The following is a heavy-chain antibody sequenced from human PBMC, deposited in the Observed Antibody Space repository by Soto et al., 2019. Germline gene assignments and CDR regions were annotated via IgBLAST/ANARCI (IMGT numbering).Heavy chain of an antibody. CDR3: AKGTYRDYVYWDHAFDI. D-gene: IGHD4-17*01. Sequence: EVQLLESGGGLVQPGGSLRLSCAASGFTFSSYAMSWVRQAPGKGLEWVSAISGSGSRTDYADSVKGRFTFSRDNSKKTLYLQMNSLRAEDTAVYFCAKGTYRDYVYWDHAFDIWGQGTMVTVSS. CDR1: GFTFSSYA. CDR2: ISGSGSRT. V-gene: IGHV3-23*01. J-gene: IGHJ3*02.